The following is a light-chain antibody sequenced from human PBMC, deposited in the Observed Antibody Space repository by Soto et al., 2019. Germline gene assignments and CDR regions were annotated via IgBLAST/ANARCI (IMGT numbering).Light chain of an antibody. J-gene: IGKJ1*01. CDR1: HTLSSSY. V-gene: IGKV3-20*01. CDR3: QQYKDWPTT. Sequence: EIVLTQSPGTLSLSQGERATLSCRASHTLSSSYLVWYQQKPGQAPRLLIYGASSRATGIPDRFSGSGAGTDFTLTITSLQSEDFGVYFCQQYKDWPTTFGQGTKV. CDR2: GAS.